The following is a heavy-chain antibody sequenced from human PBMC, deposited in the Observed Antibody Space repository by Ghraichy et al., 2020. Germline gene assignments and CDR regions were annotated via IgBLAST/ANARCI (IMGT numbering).Heavy chain of an antibody. V-gene: IGHV4-39*01. CDR3: ARRDDYGYWYFDL. CDR2: IYYSGGT. J-gene: IGHJ2*01. CDR1: GASISSIIYY. D-gene: IGHD4-17*01. Sequence: SENLSLTCTVSGASISSIIYYWGWIRQPPGKGLEWIGSIYYSGGTYYNPSLKSRVTISVDTSKNQFSLKMNSVTAADTAVYYCARRDDYGYWYFDLWGRGTLVTVSS.